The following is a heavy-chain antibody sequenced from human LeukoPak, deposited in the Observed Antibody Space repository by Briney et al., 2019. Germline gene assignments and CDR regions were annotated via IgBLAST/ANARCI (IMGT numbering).Heavy chain of an antibody. V-gene: IGHV4-34*01. CDR2: INHSGST. J-gene: IGHJ4*02. CDR3: ARHLGRGVIIYYFDY. Sequence: SETLSPTCAVYGGSFSGYYWSWIRQPPGKGLEWIGEINHSGSTNYNPSLKSRVTISVDTSKNQFSLKLSSVTAADTAVYYCARHLGRGVIIYYFDYWGQGTLVTVSS. D-gene: IGHD3-10*01. CDR1: GGSFSGYY.